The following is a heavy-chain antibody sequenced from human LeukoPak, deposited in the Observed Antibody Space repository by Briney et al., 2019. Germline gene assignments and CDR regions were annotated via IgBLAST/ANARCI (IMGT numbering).Heavy chain of an antibody. Sequence: ASVKVSCKASGYTFTSYYMHWVRQAPGQGLEWMAIINPSGGSTSYAQKFQGRVTMTRDTSTGTVYMELSSLRSEDTAVYYCARDLLIVGATDYWGQGTLVTVSS. V-gene: IGHV1-46*01. J-gene: IGHJ4*02. CDR1: GYTFTSYY. D-gene: IGHD1-26*01. CDR2: INPSGGST. CDR3: ARDLLIVGATDY.